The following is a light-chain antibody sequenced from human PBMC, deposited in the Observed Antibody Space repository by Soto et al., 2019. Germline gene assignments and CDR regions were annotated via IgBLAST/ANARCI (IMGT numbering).Light chain of an antibody. Sequence: EIVLTQSPATLSLSPGERATLSCRASQSVRSYLAWYQQKPGQAPRLLIYGASSRATGIPERFSGSGSGTDFTLTINRLEPEDFAVYYCQQYGSSPTFGLGTKVDIK. V-gene: IGKV3-20*01. J-gene: IGKJ1*01. CDR2: GAS. CDR1: QSVRSY. CDR3: QQYGSSPT.